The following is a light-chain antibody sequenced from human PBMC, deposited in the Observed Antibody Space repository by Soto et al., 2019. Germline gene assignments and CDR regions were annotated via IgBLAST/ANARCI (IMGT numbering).Light chain of an antibody. J-gene: IGKJ1*01. V-gene: IGKV3-20*01. CDR2: GAS. CDR1: QSVSSSF. CDR3: QQYVTSPWA. Sequence: EIVLTQSPGTLSLSPGERATLSCRASQSVSSSFLAWYQQKPGQAPRLLIYGASNRATGIPDRFSGSGSGTDVTLTISRLEPEDFAVYYWQQYVTSPWAFGQGTKLAIE.